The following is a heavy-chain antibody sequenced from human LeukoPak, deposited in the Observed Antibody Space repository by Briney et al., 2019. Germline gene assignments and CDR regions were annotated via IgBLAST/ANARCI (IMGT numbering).Heavy chain of an antibody. J-gene: IGHJ4*02. Sequence: SETLSLTCTVSGGSISSYYWSWIRQPPGKGLEWIGYIYYSGSTNYNPSLKSRVTISVDTSKNQFSLKLSSVTAADTAVYYCARNDGYLKKFDYWGQGTLVTVSS. D-gene: IGHD5-24*01. CDR2: IYYSGST. CDR3: ARNDGYLKKFDY. CDR1: GGSISSYY. V-gene: IGHV4-59*12.